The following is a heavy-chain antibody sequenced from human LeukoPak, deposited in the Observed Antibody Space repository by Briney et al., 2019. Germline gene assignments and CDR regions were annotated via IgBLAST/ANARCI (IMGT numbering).Heavy chain of an antibody. J-gene: IGHJ4*02. CDR2: ISSSSSYV. CDR1: GFTFSSYS. CDR3: AKDGAPYCSGATCYPAADY. D-gene: IGHD2-15*01. V-gene: IGHV3-21*01. Sequence: GGSLRLSCAASGFTFSSYSMNWVRQAPGKGLEWVSSISSSSSYVYYADSVKGRFTISRDNTKNSLYLQMNSLRAEDTAVYYCAKDGAPYCSGATCYPAADYWGQGTLVTVSS.